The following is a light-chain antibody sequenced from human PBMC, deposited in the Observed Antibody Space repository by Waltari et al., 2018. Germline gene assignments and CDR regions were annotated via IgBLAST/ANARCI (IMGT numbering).Light chain of an antibody. CDR3: QHYYSSPYT. V-gene: IGKV1-5*01. CDR2: DAS. Sequence: DIQMTQSPSTLSASVGDRVTITCRASQSISSWLAWYQQKPGKAPKLLIYDASSLESGVPDRFSGSGSGTEFTLTISSLQAEDVAVYYCQHYYSSPYTFGQGTKLEIK. CDR1: QSISSW. J-gene: IGKJ2*01.